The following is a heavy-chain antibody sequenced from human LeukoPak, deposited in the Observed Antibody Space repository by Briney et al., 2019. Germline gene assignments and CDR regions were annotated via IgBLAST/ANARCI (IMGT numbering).Heavy chain of an antibody. D-gene: IGHD6-13*01. CDR1: GGSFSGYY. Sequence: KSSETLSLTCAVYGGSFSGYYWSWIRQPPGKGLEWIGEINHSGSTNYNPSLKSRVTISVGTSKNQFSLKLSSVTAADTAVFYCARVIAAAGTLGAFDIWGQGTMISVSS. CDR3: ARVIAAAGTLGAFDI. J-gene: IGHJ3*02. CDR2: INHSGST. V-gene: IGHV4-34*01.